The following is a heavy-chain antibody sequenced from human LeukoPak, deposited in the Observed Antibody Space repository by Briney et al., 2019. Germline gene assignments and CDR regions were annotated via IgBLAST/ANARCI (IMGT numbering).Heavy chain of an antibody. D-gene: IGHD6-13*01. V-gene: IGHV3-7*01. CDR2: IKQDGSEM. CDR1: GFSFTTYW. Sequence: GGSLRLSCAASGFSFTTYWMSWVRQAPGQGREWVANIKQDGSEMYYVDSVKGRFTISRDNAKNSLYLQMNSLRVEDTAVYYCARLCSSRWFDPWGQGTLVTVTS. CDR3: ARLCSSRWFDP. J-gene: IGHJ5*02.